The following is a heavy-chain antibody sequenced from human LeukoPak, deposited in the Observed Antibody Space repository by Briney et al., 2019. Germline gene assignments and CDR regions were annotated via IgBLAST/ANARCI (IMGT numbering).Heavy chain of an antibody. CDR2: IGYISGTI. Sequence: GGSLRLSCAASGFTFRSYSMNWVRQTPGKGLEWISYIGYISGTIYYADSVKGRFTISRDNAKNSLYLQMNSLRAEDTAVYYCARPQGADYYYGMDVWGQGTTVTVSS. V-gene: IGHV3-48*04. CDR3: ARPQGADYYYGMDV. CDR1: GFTFRSYS. J-gene: IGHJ6*02. D-gene: IGHD1-26*01.